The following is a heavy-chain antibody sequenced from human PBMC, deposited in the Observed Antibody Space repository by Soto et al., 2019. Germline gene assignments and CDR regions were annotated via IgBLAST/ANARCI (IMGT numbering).Heavy chain of an antibody. J-gene: IGHJ4*02. Sequence: GGSLRLSCAASGFTFSSYGMHWVRQAPGKGLEWVAVISYDGSNKYYADSVKGRFTISRDNSKNTLYLQMNSLRAEDTAVYYCAKDISLVRGVIMGGFDYWGQGTLVTVSS. CDR1: GFTFSSYG. V-gene: IGHV3-30*18. CDR2: ISYDGSNK. D-gene: IGHD3-10*01. CDR3: AKDISLVRGVIMGGFDY.